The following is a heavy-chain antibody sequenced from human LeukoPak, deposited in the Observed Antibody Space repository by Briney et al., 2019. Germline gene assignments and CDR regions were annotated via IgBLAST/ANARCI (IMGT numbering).Heavy chain of an antibody. CDR3: VRDSEMRYYMDV. D-gene: IGHD1-26*01. V-gene: IGHV4-61*02. J-gene: IGHJ6*03. CDR2: IHTSGSI. Sequence: SQTLSLTCTVSGGSINSGNYYWIWIRQPAGKGLEWIGRIHTSGSINYNPSLKSRVTISVDTSKNQFSLKLSSVTAADTAMYYCVRDSEMRYYMDVWGKGTTVTVSS. CDR1: GGSINSGNYY.